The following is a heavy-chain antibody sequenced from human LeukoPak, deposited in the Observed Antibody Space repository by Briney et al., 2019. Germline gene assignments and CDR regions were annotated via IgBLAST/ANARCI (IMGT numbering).Heavy chain of an antibody. Sequence: SETLSLTCTVSGGSISSYYWSWIRQPPGKGLEWIGYIYYSGSTNYNPSLKSRVTISVDTSKNQFSLRLSSVTAADTAVYYCARGYCSPGSCYYYDYWGQGTLVTVSS. V-gene: IGHV4-59*01. D-gene: IGHD2-15*01. CDR1: GGSISSYY. CDR3: ARGYCSPGSCYYYDY. J-gene: IGHJ4*02. CDR2: IYYSGST.